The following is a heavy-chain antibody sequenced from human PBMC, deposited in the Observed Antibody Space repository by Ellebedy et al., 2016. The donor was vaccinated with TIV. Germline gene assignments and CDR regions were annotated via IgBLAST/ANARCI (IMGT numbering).Heavy chain of an antibody. CDR1: GFTFSSYS. J-gene: IGHJ3*02. D-gene: IGHD3-3*01. Sequence: GGSLRLSXAASGFTFSSYSMNWVRQAPGKGLEWVSSISSSSSYIYYADSVKGRFTISRDNAKNSLYLQMNSLRAEDTAVYYCARQRTIFGDGALDIWGQGTMVTVSS. V-gene: IGHV3-21*01. CDR2: ISSSSSYI. CDR3: ARQRTIFGDGALDI.